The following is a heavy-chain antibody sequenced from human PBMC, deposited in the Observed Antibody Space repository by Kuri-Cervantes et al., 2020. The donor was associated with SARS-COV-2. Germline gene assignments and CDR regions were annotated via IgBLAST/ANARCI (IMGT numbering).Heavy chain of an antibody. CDR1: GYSISSGYY. J-gene: IGHJ4*02. V-gene: IGHV4-38-2*02. CDR3: ARGRIRPFDY. Sequence: SETLSLTCTVSGYSISSGYYWGWIRRPPGKGLEWIGSIYHSGSTYYNPSLKSRVTISVDTSKNQFSLKLSSVTAADTAVYYCARGRIRPFDYWGRGTLVTVSS. CDR2: IYHSGST.